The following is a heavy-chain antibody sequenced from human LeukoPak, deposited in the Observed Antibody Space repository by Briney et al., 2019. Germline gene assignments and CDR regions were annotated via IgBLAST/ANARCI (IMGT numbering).Heavy chain of an antibody. Sequence: SETLSLTCAVHGESFSGYYWNWIRQPPGKGLEWIGEINHSGSTNYNPSLKSRVTISVDTSKNQFSLKLTSVTAADTAVYYCARFQWDDYAGQYYFDYWGQGNLVTVSS. J-gene: IGHJ4*02. D-gene: IGHD1-26*01. CDR1: GESFSGYY. V-gene: IGHV4-34*01. CDR2: INHSGST. CDR3: ARFQWDDYAGQYYFDY.